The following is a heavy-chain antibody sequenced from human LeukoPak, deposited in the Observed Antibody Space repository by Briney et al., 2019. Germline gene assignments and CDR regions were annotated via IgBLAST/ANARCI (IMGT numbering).Heavy chain of an antibody. Sequence: PSQTLSLTCTVSGGSISSGGYYWSWIRQPPGKGLEWLGYIYYTGSTDYHPSLKSRVGMSVDTSKNQFSLKLRSVTAADTAIYYCASTRNGAYSSGPTAAFDYWGQGTLVTVSS. CDR1: GGSISSGGYY. V-gene: IGHV4-61*08. CDR3: ASTRNGAYSSGPTAAFDY. D-gene: IGHD3-22*01. CDR2: IYYTGST. J-gene: IGHJ4*02.